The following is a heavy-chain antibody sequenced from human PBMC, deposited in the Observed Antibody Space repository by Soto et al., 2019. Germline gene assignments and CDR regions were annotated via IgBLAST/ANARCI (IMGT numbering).Heavy chain of an antibody. D-gene: IGHD3-9*01. J-gene: IGHJ4*02. Sequence: QITLKESGPTLVKPTQTLTLTCTFSGFSLSTSGVGVGWIRQPPGKALEWLALIYWDDDKRYSPSLKSRLTITKDPSKIPVLLTMTNMDPMDTATYDCALIPWYDLLTGLHDYWGQGTLVTVST. CDR3: ALIPWYDLLTGLHDY. CDR1: GFSLSTSGVG. CDR2: IYWDDDK. V-gene: IGHV2-5*02.